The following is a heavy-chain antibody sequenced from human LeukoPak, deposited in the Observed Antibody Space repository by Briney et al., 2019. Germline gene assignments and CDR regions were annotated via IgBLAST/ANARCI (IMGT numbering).Heavy chain of an antibody. CDR2: ISGRGANT. V-gene: IGHV3-23*01. J-gene: IGHJ4*02. CDR3: AKAVVIVPTATPFDY. CDR1: GFTFSSYG. D-gene: IGHD2-2*01. Sequence: GGSLRLSCAASGFTFSSYGMSWVRQAPGKGLEWVSAISGRGANTYYADSVKGRFTISRDNSKNTLYMQMNSLRAEDTAVYYCAKAVVIVPTATPFDYWGQGTLVTVSS.